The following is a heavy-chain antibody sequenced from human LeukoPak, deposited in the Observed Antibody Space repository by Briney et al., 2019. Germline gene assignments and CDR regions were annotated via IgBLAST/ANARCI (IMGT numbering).Heavy chain of an antibody. CDR3: ASRIAAAGMYYFDY. CDR2: INPNSGGT. V-gene: IGHV1-2*02. J-gene: IGHJ4*02. D-gene: IGHD6-13*01. CDR1: GYTFTGYY. Sequence: ASVKVSCKASGYTFTGYYMHWVRQAPGQGLEWMGWINPNSGGTNYAQKFQGRVTMTRDTSISTAYMELSRLRSDDTAVYYCASRIAAAGMYYFDYWGQGTLVTVSS.